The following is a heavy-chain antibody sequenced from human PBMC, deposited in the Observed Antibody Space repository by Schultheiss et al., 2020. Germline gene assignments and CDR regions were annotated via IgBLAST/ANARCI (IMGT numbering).Heavy chain of an antibody. Sequence: GGSLRLSCAASGFTFSSYSMNWVRQAPGKGLEWVSSISSSSSYIYYADSVKGRFTISRDNAKNSLYLQMNSLRAEDTAVYYCARDGDSSGDFDYWGQGTLVTFSS. CDR2: ISSSSSYI. D-gene: IGHD3-22*01. J-gene: IGHJ4*02. V-gene: IGHV3-21*01. CDR3: ARDGDSSGDFDY. CDR1: GFTFSSYS.